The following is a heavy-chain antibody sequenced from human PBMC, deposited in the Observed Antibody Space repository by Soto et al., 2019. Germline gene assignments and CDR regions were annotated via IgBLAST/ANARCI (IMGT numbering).Heavy chain of an antibody. V-gene: IGHV4-4*07. CDR1: GGSISSYY. CDR3: ARDRTPWGYYYDSSGYYWFDP. J-gene: IGHJ5*02. Sequence: QVQLQESGPGLVKPSETLSLTCTVSGGSISSYYWSWIRQPAGKGLEWIGRIYTSGSTNYNPSLKSRVTMSVDTSKNQFSLKLSSVTAADTAVYYCARDRTPWGYYYDSSGYYWFDPWGQGTLVTVSS. CDR2: IYTSGST. D-gene: IGHD3-22*01.